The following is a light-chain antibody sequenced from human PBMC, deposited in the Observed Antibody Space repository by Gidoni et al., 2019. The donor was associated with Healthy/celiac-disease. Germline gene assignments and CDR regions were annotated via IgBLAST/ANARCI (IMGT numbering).Light chain of an antibody. J-gene: IGKJ1*01. CDR3: QQYGTSPPWT. Sequence: EIVLTQSPGTLSLSPGERATLSCRASQNVSSSYLAWYQQNPGQAPRLLIYGASSRATCIPDRFSGSGSGTDFTLTISRLEPEDFAVYYCQQYGTSPPWTFGQGTKVEIK. CDR2: GAS. CDR1: QNVSSSY. V-gene: IGKV3-20*01.